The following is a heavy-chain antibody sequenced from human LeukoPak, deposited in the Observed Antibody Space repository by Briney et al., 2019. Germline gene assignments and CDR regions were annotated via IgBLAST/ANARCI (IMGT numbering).Heavy chain of an antibody. D-gene: IGHD2-15*01. CDR3: ARAPPDHTPGGY. CDR1: GYTFTGYY. J-gene: IGHJ4*02. Sequence: ASVKVSCKASGYTFTGYYMHWVRQAPGQGREWMGWINPNSGGTNYAQKFQGRVTMTRDTSISTAYMELSRLRSDDTAVYYCARAPPDHTPGGYWGQGILVTVSS. CDR2: INPNSGGT. V-gene: IGHV1-2*02.